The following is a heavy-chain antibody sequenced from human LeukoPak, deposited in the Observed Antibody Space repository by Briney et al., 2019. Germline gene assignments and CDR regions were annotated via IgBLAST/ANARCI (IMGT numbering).Heavy chain of an antibody. D-gene: IGHD3-22*01. CDR3: AKALGYYDSSGYLNFDS. Sequence: GGSLRLSCAASGFTFSNYVMNWVRQAPGKGLEWVSGFSGNGGSTYYADSVKGRFTLSRDNSKNTLDLQMSSLRAEDTAVYYCAKALGYYDSSGYLNFDSWGQGTLVTVSS. J-gene: IGHJ4*02. V-gene: IGHV3-23*01. CDR2: FSGNGGST. CDR1: GFTFSNYV.